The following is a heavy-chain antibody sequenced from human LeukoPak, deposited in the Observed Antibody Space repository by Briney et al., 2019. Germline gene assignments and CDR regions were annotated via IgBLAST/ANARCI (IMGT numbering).Heavy chain of an antibody. CDR1: GFSFSTYS. V-gene: IGHV3-21*01. D-gene: IGHD4-17*01. Sequence: GGSLRLSCAASGFSFSTYSMNWVRQAPGKGLEWVSSISRNSRYIYYADSMRGRFTISRDNAKNSLYLQMDSLRAEDTAVYYCARCKNDYGDYVFDYWGQGTLVTVSS. J-gene: IGHJ4*02. CDR2: ISRNSRYI. CDR3: ARCKNDYGDYVFDY.